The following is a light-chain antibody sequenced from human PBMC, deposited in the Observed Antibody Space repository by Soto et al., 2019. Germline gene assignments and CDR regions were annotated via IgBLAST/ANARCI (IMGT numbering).Light chain of an antibody. Sequence: DIVLTQSPGTLSLSPGESVTLSCRASQSVSSSYLDWYQQKPGQAPRLVVYAASRRATGIPDRCSGSGYGTDFTRTISRLQPEDFVVYSCQHYGTAITFGGGTKVEIK. CDR1: QSVSSSY. V-gene: IGKV3-20*01. J-gene: IGKJ4*01. CDR3: QHYGTAIT. CDR2: AAS.